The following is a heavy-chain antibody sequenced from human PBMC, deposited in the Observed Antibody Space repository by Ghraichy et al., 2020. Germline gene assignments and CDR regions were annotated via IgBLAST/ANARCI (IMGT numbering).Heavy chain of an antibody. J-gene: IGHJ4*02. V-gene: IGHV3-74*01. CDR1: GFTFSSYW. CDR2: INSDGSST. CDR3: AKTYYYDSSGYQFFDY. D-gene: IGHD3-22*01. Sequence: GESLNISCAASGFTFSSYWMHWVRQAPGKGLVWVSRINSDGSSTSYADSVKGRFTISRDNAKNTLYLQMNSLRAEDTAVYYCAKTYYYDSSGYQFFDYWGKGTLVTVSS.